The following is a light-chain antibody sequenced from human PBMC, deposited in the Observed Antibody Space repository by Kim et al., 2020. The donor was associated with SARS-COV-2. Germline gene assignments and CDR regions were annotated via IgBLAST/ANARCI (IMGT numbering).Light chain of an antibody. V-gene: IGKV1-5*01. J-gene: IGKJ4*01. CDR1: QSISSW. CDR3: QQYNSYPLT. Sequence: ASVGNRVTITCRASQSISSWLAWYQQKPGKAPKLLIDDASSLESGVPSRFSGSGSGTEFTLTISSLQPDDFATYYCQQYNSYPLTFGGGTKVDIK. CDR2: DAS.